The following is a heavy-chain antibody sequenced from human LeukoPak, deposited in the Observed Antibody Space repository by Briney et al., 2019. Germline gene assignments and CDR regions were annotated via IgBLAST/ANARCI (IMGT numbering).Heavy chain of an antibody. CDR2: ISSSSSYI. Sequence: GGTLRLSCAASGFTFSSYSMNWVRQAPGKGLEWVSSISSSSSYIYYADSVKGRFTISRDNAKNSLYLQMNSLRAEDTAVYYCARVTAVAGTSVGADAWGQGILVTVS. D-gene: IGHD6-19*01. CDR3: ARVTAVAGTSVGADA. CDR1: GFTFSSYS. J-gene: IGHJ4*02. V-gene: IGHV3-21*01.